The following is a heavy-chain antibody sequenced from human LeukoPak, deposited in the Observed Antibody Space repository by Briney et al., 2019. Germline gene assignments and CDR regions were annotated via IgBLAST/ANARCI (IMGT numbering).Heavy chain of an antibody. CDR1: GFTFDDYA. Sequence: PGGSLRLSCAASGFTFDDYAMHWVRQAPGKGLEWVSGISWKSGSIGYADSVKGRFTISRDNVKNSLYLQMNSLRAEDTALYYCAKISGSYYYFDYWGPGTLVTVSS. D-gene: IGHD1-26*01. CDR2: ISWKSGSI. V-gene: IGHV3-9*01. J-gene: IGHJ4*02. CDR3: AKISGSYYYFDY.